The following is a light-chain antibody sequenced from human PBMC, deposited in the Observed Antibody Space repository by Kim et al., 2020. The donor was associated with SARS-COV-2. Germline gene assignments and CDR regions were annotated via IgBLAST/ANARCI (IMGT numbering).Light chain of an antibody. Sequence: SVSQGQTAVITCSGDKLGDKYACWYQQKPGQSPGLVIYQDSKRPSGIPERFSGSNSGNTATLTISGTQAMDEADYYCQAWDSSTVVFGGGTQLTVL. J-gene: IGLJ2*01. V-gene: IGLV3-1*01. CDR1: KLGDKY. CDR3: QAWDSSTVV. CDR2: QDS.